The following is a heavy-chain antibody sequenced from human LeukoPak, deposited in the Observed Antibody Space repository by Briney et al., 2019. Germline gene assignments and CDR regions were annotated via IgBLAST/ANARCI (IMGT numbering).Heavy chain of an antibody. Sequence: SETLSLTCTVSGGSISSYYWSWIRQPPGKGLEWIGYIYYSGSTNYNPSLKSRVTISVDTSKNQFSLKLSSVTAADTAVYYCARQVFAGGNDAFDIWGQGTMVTVSS. CDR3: ARQVFAGGNDAFDI. CDR2: IYYSGST. J-gene: IGHJ3*02. V-gene: IGHV4-59*08. CDR1: GGSISSYY.